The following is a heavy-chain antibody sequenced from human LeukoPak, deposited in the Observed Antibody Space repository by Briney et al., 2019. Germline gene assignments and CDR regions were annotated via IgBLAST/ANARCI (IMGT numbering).Heavy chain of an antibody. V-gene: IGHV3-23*01. D-gene: IGHD2-15*01. J-gene: IGHJ4*02. CDR1: GFTFKSYG. CDR2: ISGGGGST. CDR3: AKDLTSGGSLFDY. Sequence: GGSLRLSCAASGFTFKSYGMHWVRQAPGKGLEWVSAISGGGGSTYYADSVKGRFTISRDNSRNTLYLQMNSLRAEDTAVYYCAKDLTSGGSLFDYWGQGTLVTVSS.